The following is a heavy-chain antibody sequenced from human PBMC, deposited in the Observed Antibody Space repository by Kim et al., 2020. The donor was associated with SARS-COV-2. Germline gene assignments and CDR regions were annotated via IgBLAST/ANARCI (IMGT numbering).Heavy chain of an antibody. V-gene: IGHV3-11*05. Sequence: SLKGRFTTARDNAKNSLYLQMNSLRADDTAVYYCARVSLGSSSWYYFDYWGQGTLVTVSS. D-gene: IGHD6-13*01. CDR3: ARVSLGSSSWYYFDY. J-gene: IGHJ4*02.